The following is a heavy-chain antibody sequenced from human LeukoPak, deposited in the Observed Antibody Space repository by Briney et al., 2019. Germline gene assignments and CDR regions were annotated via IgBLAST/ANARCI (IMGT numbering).Heavy chain of an antibody. Sequence: GGSLRLSCAASGFTFSSYAMSWVRQAPGKGLEWVSAISGSGGSTYCADSVKGRFTISRDNSKNTLYLQMNSLRAEDTAVYYCAKRWHSSSYYDYWGQGTLVTVSS. CDR3: AKRWHSSSYYDY. CDR1: GFTFSSYA. V-gene: IGHV3-23*01. CDR2: ISGSGGST. D-gene: IGHD6-6*01. J-gene: IGHJ4*02.